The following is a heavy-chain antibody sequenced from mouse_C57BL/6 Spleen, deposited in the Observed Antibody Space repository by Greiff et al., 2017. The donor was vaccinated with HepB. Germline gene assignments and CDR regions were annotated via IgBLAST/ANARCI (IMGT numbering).Heavy chain of an antibody. V-gene: IGHV7-3*01. J-gene: IGHJ1*03. CDR3: SRTNWDDWYFDF. CDR2: IRNKANGYTT. CDR1: GFTFTDYY. D-gene: IGHD4-1*01. Sequence: EVKLEESGGGLVQPGGSLSLSCAASGFTFTDYYMSWVRQPPGKALEWLGFIRNKANGYTTEYSASVKGRFTISRDNSQSILYLQMNALRAEDSATYYCSRTNWDDWYFDFWGTGTTVTVSS.